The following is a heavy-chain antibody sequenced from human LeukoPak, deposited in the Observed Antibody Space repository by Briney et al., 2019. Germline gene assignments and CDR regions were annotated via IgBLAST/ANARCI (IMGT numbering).Heavy chain of an antibody. Sequence: SVKVSCKASGGTFISYAISWVRQAPGQGLEWMGGIIPIFGTANYAQKFQGRVTITADESTSTAYMELSSLRSEDTAVYYCARYLFGVVTYNWFDPWGQGTLVTVSS. CDR2: IIPIFGTA. J-gene: IGHJ5*02. D-gene: IGHD3-3*01. CDR1: GGTFISYA. CDR3: ARYLFGVVTYNWFDP. V-gene: IGHV1-69*13.